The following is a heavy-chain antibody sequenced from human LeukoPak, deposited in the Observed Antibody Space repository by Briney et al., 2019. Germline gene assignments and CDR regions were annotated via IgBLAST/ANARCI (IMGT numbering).Heavy chain of an antibody. CDR3: ARGRLTSSWYYFDY. D-gene: IGHD6-19*01. V-gene: IGHV3-74*01. CDR2: ISTDGSSN. J-gene: IGHJ4*02. CDR1: GFTFSGYW. Sequence: PGGSLRLSCAASGFTFSGYWMHWVRQAPGKGLVWVSRISTDGSSNTYADSVKGRFTISRDNAKNTLYLQMNSLRAEDTAVYYCARGRLTSSWYYFDYWGQGILVTVSS.